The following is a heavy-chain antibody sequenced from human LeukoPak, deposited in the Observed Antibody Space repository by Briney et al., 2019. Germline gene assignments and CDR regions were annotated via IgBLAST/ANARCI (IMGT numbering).Heavy chain of an antibody. Sequence: GASVKVSCKASGGTFSSYAISWVRQAPGQGLEWMGIINPSGGSTSYAQKFQGRVTMTRDTSTSTVYMELSGLRSEDTAVYYCASAGGYDFWSGYFHQYYYYMDVWGKGTTVTVSS. V-gene: IGHV1-46*03. D-gene: IGHD3-3*01. CDR2: INPSGGST. J-gene: IGHJ6*03. CDR3: ASAGGYDFWSGYFHQYYYYMDV. CDR1: GGTFSSYA.